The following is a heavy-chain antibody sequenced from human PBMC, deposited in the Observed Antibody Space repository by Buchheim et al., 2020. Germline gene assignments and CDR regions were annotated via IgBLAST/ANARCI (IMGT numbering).Heavy chain of an antibody. Sequence: QVQLVESGGGVVQPGRSLRLSCAASGFTFSSYAMHWVRQAPGKGLEWVAVISYDGSNKYYADSVKGRFTISRDNSKNTLYLQMNSLRAEDTAVYYCARDLGLTMIVVAALPGLWGQGT. CDR1: GFTFSSYA. V-gene: IGHV3-30*04. D-gene: IGHD3-22*01. CDR2: ISYDGSNK. CDR3: ARDLGLTMIVVAALPGL. J-gene: IGHJ4*02.